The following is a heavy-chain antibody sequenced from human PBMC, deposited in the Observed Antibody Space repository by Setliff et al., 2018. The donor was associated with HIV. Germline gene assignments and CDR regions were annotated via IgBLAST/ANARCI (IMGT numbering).Heavy chain of an antibody. V-gene: IGHV3-21*01. D-gene: IGHD3-22*01. CDR2: ISSSSSYI. CDR3: ARDRFYYDSSGYPNWFDP. J-gene: IGHJ5*02. Sequence: PGGSLRLSCAASGFTFSSYWMHWVRQAPGKGLEWVSSISSSSSYIYYADSVKGRFTISRDNAKNSLYLQMNSLRAEDTAVYYCARDRFYYDSSGYPNWFDPWGQGTLVTVSS. CDR1: GFTFSSYW.